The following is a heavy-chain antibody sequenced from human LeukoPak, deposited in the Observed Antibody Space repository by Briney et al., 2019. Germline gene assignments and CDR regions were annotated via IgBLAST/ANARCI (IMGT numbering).Heavy chain of an antibody. Sequence: ASVKVSCKASGYTFTGYYMHWVRQAPGQGLEWMGWINPNSGGTNYAQKFQGRVTMTRDTSISTAYMELSRLRSDDTAVYYCARAPRFGNLEWLFSLYGWFDPWGQGTLVTVSS. CDR2: INPNSGGT. CDR3: ARAPRFGNLEWLFSLYGWFDP. V-gene: IGHV1-2*02. D-gene: IGHD3-3*01. CDR1: GYTFTGYY. J-gene: IGHJ5*02.